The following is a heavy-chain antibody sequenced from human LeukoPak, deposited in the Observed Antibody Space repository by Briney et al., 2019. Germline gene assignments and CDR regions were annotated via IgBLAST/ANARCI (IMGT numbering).Heavy chain of an antibody. CDR2: IKQDESEK. J-gene: IGHJ4*02. CDR1: GFTFSSYW. CDR3: AKDKIEGPTKLDY. V-gene: IGHV3-7*01. Sequence: GGSLRLSCAASGFTFSSYWMSWVRQAPGKGLEWVANIKQDESEKYYVDSVKGRFTISRDNAKNSLYLQMNSLRAEDTAVYYCAKDKIEGPTKLDYWGQGILVTVSS. D-gene: IGHD1-1*01.